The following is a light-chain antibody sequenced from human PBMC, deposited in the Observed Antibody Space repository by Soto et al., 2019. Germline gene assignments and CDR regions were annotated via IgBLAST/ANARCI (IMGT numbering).Light chain of an antibody. CDR2: GSS. Sequence: DIQMTQTPSSLSASVGDRVTIACRASQAISNFLAWYQQKPGKVPTLLVYGSSTLQSGVPSRFSGSGSGTDFTLTISSLQPEDAATYYCQKYDSDPRTFGQGTKVDIK. CDR1: QAISNF. J-gene: IGKJ1*01. V-gene: IGKV1-27*01. CDR3: QKYDSDPRT.